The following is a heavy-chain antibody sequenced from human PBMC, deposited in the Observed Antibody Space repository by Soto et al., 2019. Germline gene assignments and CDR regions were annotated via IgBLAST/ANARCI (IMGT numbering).Heavy chain of an antibody. Sequence: LSLTCSVSGGSISGSYWICIRQSPGKGLEWLGYVYYTGSTNYSPSLRSRVSISVDTSKNEFSLRLSSVTAADTAVYFCARSVAVPGAHIDYWGQGTQVTVSS. V-gene: IGHV4-59*01. CDR2: VYYTGST. D-gene: IGHD6-19*01. J-gene: IGHJ4*02. CDR3: ARSVAVPGAHIDY. CDR1: GGSISGSY.